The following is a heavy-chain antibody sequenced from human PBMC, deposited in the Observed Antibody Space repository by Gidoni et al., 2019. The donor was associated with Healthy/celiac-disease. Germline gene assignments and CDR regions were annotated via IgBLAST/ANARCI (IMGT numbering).Heavy chain of an antibody. J-gene: IGHJ3*02. CDR2: ISSSSSYI. Sequence: EVQLVESGGGLVKPGGSLRLSCAASGFTFSSYSMNWVRQAPGKGLEWVSSISSSSSYIYYADSVKGRFTISRDNAKNSLYLQMNSLRAEDTAVYYCATRPKFMVRGVKTDGAFDIWGQGTMVTVSS. CDR3: ATRPKFMVRGVKTDGAFDI. CDR1: GFTFSSYS. V-gene: IGHV3-21*01. D-gene: IGHD3-10*01.